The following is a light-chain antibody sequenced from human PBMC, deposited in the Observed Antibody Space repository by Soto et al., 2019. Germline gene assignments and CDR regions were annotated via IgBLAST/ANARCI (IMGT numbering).Light chain of an antibody. CDR3: SSYAGNNNLI. CDR1: SSDLGDYDY. V-gene: IGLV2-8*01. J-gene: IGLJ2*01. Sequence: QSALTQPPSASGSPGQSVTISCTGTSSDLGDYDYVSWYQQHPGKAPKLMIYEVNQRPSGVPDRFSGSKSGNTDSLTVTGLQAEDEADYYCSSYAGNNNLIFGGWTKLTVL. CDR2: EVN.